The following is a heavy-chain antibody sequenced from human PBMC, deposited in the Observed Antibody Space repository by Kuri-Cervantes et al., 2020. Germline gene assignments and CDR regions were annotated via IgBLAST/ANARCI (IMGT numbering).Heavy chain of an antibody. D-gene: IGHD6-13*01. CDR3: ARLGQQLVLGYFQL. CDR1: GGSISTYY. CDR2: INHSGST. J-gene: IGHJ1*01. V-gene: IGHV4-34*01. Sequence: SETLSLTCTVSGGSISTYYWSWIRQPPGKGLEWIGEINHSGSTNYNPSLKSRVTISVDTSKNQLSLKLSSVTAADTAVHYCARLGQQLVLGYFQLWGQGTLVTVSS.